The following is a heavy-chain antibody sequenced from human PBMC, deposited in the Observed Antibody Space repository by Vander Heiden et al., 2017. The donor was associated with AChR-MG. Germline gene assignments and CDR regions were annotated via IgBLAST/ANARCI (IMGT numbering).Heavy chain of an antibody. J-gene: IGHJ4*02. CDR3: AKGGHCTSASCYEVDF. D-gene: IGHD2-2*01. CDR1: GFTFRSHG. Sequence: EVQLLESGGGLVQPGGSLRLPCAASGFTFRSHGLSWVRQAPGRGLEWVSGISSDTGSRYYLDAVKGRFTISRDNTKNTLFLKMNSLRAEDTAVYYCAKGGHCTSASCYEVDFWGQGALVTVSS. CDR2: ISSDTGSR. V-gene: IGHV3-23*01.